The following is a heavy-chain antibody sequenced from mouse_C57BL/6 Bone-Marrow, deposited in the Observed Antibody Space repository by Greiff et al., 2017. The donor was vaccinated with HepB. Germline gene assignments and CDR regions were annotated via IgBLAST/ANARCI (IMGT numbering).Heavy chain of an antibody. CDR3: TRDGHYDYGGAWFAY. J-gene: IGHJ3*01. D-gene: IGHD2-4*01. V-gene: IGHV5-9-1*02. CDR2: ISSGGDYI. CDR1: GFTFSSYA. Sequence: EVHLVESGEGLVKPGGSLKLSCAASGFTFSSYAMSWVRQTPEKRLEWVAYISSGGDYIYYADTVKGRFTISRDNARNTLYLQMSSLKSEDTAMYYCTRDGHYDYGGAWFAYWGQGTLVTVSA.